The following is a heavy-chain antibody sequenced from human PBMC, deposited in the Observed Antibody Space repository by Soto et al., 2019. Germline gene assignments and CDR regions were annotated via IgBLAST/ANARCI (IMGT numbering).Heavy chain of an antibody. CDR2: INAANGNV. V-gene: IGHV1-3*01. Sequence: ASVKVSCKASGYTFSSYALHWVRQAPGQRLEWMGWINAANGNVKYSQKFQGRVTITRDTSASTAYMELSSLRSEDTAVYYCARAVGQFDPWGKGTPVTASS. D-gene: IGHD6-19*01. CDR3: ARAVGQFDP. CDR1: GYTFSSYA. J-gene: IGHJ5*02.